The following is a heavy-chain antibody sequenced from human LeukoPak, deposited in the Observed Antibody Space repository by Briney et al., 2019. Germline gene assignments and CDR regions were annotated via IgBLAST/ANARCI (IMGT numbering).Heavy chain of an antibody. CDR1: GYNFTTYG. CDR3: ARHLFWVVPIDY. CDR2: ISPDNGNT. J-gene: IGHJ4*02. Sequence: ASVKVSCKASGYNFTTYGIAWVRQAPGHGLEWMGWISPDNGNTDYAQNLQGRVTMTTDTSMSTAYMELRSLRSDDTAVYYCARHLFWVVPIDYWGQGTLVTVSS. V-gene: IGHV1-18*01. D-gene: IGHD3-3*01.